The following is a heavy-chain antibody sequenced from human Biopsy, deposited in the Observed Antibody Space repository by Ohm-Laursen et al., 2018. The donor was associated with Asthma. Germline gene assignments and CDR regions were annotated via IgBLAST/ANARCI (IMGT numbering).Heavy chain of an antibody. CDR2: IIPIFGTA. CDR1: GGTFSSYA. J-gene: IGHJ6*02. D-gene: IGHD1-7*01. CDR3: ARDPHNSYLASLRTKFNYYYYGMDV. V-gene: IGHV1-69*13. Sequence: SVKVSCKVSGGTFSSYAISWVRQAPGQGLEWMGGIIPIFGTANYAQKFQGRVTITADESTSTAYMELSSLRSEDTAVYYCARDPHNSYLASLRTKFNYYYYGMDVWGQGTAVNVSS.